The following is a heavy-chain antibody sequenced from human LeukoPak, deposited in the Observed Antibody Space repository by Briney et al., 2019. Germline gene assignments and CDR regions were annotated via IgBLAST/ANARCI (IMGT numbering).Heavy chain of an antibody. D-gene: IGHD4-17*01. CDR2: ITSSGGNT. Sequence: PGGSLRLSCAASGFTFSNYAMTWLRQAPGKGLEWVSAITSSGGNTYYTDSVKGRFTISRDNSKNTLYLQMNSLRAEDTAVYYCAKRTVTFDFWGQGTLVTVSS. J-gene: IGHJ4*02. CDR3: AKRTVTFDF. V-gene: IGHV3-23*01. CDR1: GFTFSNYA.